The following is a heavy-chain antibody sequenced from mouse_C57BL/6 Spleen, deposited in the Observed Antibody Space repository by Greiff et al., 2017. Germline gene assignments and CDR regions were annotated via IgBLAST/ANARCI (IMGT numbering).Heavy chain of an antibody. V-gene: IGHV1-54*01. D-gene: IGHD1-1*01. Sequence: QVQLKESGAELVRPGTSVKVSCKASGYAFTNYLIEWVKQRPGQGLEWIGVINPGSGGTNYNEKFKGQATMTADKSSSTAYMQLSRLTSEDSSVYFCARDGDYGSYFDVGGTGTTVTVSS. CDR2: INPGSGGT. CDR1: GYAFTNYL. CDR3: ARDGDYGSYFDV. J-gene: IGHJ1*03.